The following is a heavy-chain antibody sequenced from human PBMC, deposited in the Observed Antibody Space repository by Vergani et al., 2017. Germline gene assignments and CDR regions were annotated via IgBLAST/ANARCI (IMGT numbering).Heavy chain of an antibody. D-gene: IGHD5-12*01. Sequence: EVDLVESGGGLAQPGGSLRLSCEASGITFWKFGMHWVRQGPGKGLEWVSGISWNSGAVDYADSVRGRFTISRDNAKNSLFLEMNSLRFDDTAVYFCTKGSVYYHDSAGHGYDPYTGFDLWGQGTLVTVSS. CDR2: ISWNSGAV. CDR1: GITFWKFG. CDR3: TKGSVYYHDSAGHGYDPYTGFDL. J-gene: IGHJ3*01. V-gene: IGHV3-9*01.